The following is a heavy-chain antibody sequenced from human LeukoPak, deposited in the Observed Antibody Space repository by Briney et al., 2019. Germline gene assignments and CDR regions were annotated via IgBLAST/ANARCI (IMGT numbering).Heavy chain of an antibody. CDR1: GYTFTSYG. V-gene: IGHV1-18*01. J-gene: IGHJ6*02. Sequence: ASVKVSCKASGYTFTSYGISWVRQAPGQGLEWMGWIGAYNGNTNYAQKLQGRVTMTTDTSTSTAYMELRSLRSDDTAVYYCARDELAAAGNKYFYYGMDVWGQGTTVTVSS. D-gene: IGHD6-13*01. CDR2: IGAYNGNT. CDR3: ARDELAAAGNKYFYYGMDV.